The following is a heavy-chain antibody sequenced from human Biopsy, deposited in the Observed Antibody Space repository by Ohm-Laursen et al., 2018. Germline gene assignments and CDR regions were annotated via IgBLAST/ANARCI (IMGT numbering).Heavy chain of an antibody. Sequence: SDTLSLTCTVSGASVSSGSYDWSWIRQPPGKGLEWIGNIYNDVSTNYNPSLRSRVTISADKSANQFSLKLRSVTAADTAVYYCARGYAGLYEAFDFWGQGTVVTVAS. D-gene: IGHD5-18*01. J-gene: IGHJ3*01. V-gene: IGHV4-61*01. CDR1: GASVSSGSYD. CDR2: IYNDVST. CDR3: ARGYAGLYEAFDF.